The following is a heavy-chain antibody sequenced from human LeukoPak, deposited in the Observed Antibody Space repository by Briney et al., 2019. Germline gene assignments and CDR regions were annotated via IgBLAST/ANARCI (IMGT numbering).Heavy chain of an antibody. Sequence: GGSLRLSCAASGFTVSSNYMSWVRQAPGKGLEWVSVIYSGGSTYYADSVKGRFTVSRDHSRNTVYLQMNSLRAEDTAVYYCARDGCSTTSCFDYWGQGTLVTVSS. CDR2: IYSGGST. V-gene: IGHV3-66*01. J-gene: IGHJ4*02. D-gene: IGHD2-2*01. CDR1: GFTVSSNY. CDR3: ARDGCSTTSCFDY.